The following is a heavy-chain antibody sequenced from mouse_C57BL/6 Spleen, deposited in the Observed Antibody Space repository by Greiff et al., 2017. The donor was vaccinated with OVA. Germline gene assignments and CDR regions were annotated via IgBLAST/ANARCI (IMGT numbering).Heavy chain of an antibody. Sequence: EVKLVESGGGLVKPGGSLKLSCAASGFTFSSYTMSWVRQTPEKRLEWVATISGGGGNTYYPDSVKGRFTISRDNAKNTLYLQMSSLRSEDTALYYCARPDYYGSSPFAYWGQGTLVTVSA. CDR2: ISGGGGNT. V-gene: IGHV5-9*01. J-gene: IGHJ3*01. CDR3: ARPDYYGSSPFAY. D-gene: IGHD1-1*01. CDR1: GFTFSSYT.